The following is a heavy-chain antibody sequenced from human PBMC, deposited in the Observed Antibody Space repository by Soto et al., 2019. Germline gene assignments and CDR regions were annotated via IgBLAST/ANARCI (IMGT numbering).Heavy chain of an antibody. Sequence: SETLSLTCTVSGGSISSYYWSWIRQPPGKGLEWIGYIYYSGSTYYNPSLKSRVTISVDTSKNQFSLKLSSVTAADTAVYYCAVVPAAIGYFRFFDPWGQGTQVTVSS. J-gene: IGHJ5*02. D-gene: IGHD2-2*02. CDR1: GGSISSYY. CDR2: IYYSGST. CDR3: AVVPAAIGYFRFFDP. V-gene: IGHV4-59*06.